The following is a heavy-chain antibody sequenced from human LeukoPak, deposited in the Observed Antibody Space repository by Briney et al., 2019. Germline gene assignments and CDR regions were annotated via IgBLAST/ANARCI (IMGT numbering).Heavy chain of an antibody. CDR3: ARDRGYSYGLASDY. CDR2: IIPILGIA. J-gene: IGHJ4*02. D-gene: IGHD5-18*01. V-gene: IGHV1-69*04. CDR1: GGTFSSYA. Sequence: GASVTVSCTASGGTFSSYAISWVRQAPGQGLEWMGRIIPILGIANYAQKFQGRVTITADKSTSTAYMELSSLRSEDTAVYYCARDRGYSYGLASDYWGQGTLVTVSS.